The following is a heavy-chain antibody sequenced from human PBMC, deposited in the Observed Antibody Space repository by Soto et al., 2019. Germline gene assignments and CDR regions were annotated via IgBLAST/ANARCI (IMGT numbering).Heavy chain of an antibody. J-gene: IGHJ4*02. V-gene: IGHV4-31*03. CDR3: ARVNFWSGYSYYFDY. Sequence: PSETLSLTCTVSGGSISSGGYYWSWIRQHPGKGLGWIGYIYYSGSTYYNPSLKSRVTISVDTSKNQFSLKLSSVTAADTAVYYCARVNFWSGYSYYFDYWGQGTLVTVSS. D-gene: IGHD3-3*01. CDR2: IYYSGST. CDR1: GGSISSGGYY.